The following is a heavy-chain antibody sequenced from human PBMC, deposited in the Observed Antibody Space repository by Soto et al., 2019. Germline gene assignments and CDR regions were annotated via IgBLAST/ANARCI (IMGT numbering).Heavy chain of an antibody. CDR2: IYYSGST. V-gene: IGHV4-61*08. CDR1: GGSVSSGDYY. Sequence: KPSATLSLTCTVSGGSVSSGDYYWSWIRQPPGKGLEWIGYIYYSGSTNYNPSLKSRVSISLDTSKNQFSLRLTSVTAADTAVYYCARIPVDTYMINWFDPWGQGTLVTVSS. D-gene: IGHD5-18*01. CDR3: ARIPVDTYMINWFDP. J-gene: IGHJ5*02.